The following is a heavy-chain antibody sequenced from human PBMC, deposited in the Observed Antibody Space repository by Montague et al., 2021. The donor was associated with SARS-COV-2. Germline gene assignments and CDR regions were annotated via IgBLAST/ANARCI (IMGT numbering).Heavy chain of an antibody. J-gene: IGHJ5*02. Sequence: SETLSLTCTVSGGSLSRYYWIWIRQPPGKGLEWIGYIYYSGGANYNPSLKSRVAISVDTSKNQFSLKLSSVTAADTAVYYCARDGPMNCFDPWGQGTLVTVSS. CDR1: GGSLSRYY. CDR2: IYYSGGA. V-gene: IGHV4-59*01. CDR3: ARDGPMNCFDP.